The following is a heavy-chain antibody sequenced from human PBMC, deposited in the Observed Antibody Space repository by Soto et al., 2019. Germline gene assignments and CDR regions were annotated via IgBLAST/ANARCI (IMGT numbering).Heavy chain of an antibody. CDR1: GNSFTTSW. Sequence: PXESLKISCKRSGNSFTTSWIGWVRQMPGKGLEWMGIIYPGDSDTRYSPSFQGQVTISADKSISTAYLQWSSLKASDTAMYYCASRAEYYDFWSGYYGDWGQGTLVTVSS. CDR3: ASRAEYYDFWSGYYGD. CDR2: IYPGDSDT. J-gene: IGHJ4*02. D-gene: IGHD3-3*01. V-gene: IGHV5-51*01.